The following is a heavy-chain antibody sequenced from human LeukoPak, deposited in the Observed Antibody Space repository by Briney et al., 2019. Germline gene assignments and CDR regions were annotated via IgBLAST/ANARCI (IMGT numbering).Heavy chain of an antibody. CDR1: GFTFSSFG. D-gene: IGHD5-18*01. V-gene: IGHV3-30*02. CDR2: IRNDGSKK. J-gene: IGHJ4*02. CDR3: AKGSGSSLDIDY. Sequence: GGSLRLSCEAAGFTFSSFGMHWVRQAPGKGLEWVAFIRNDGSKKYYADSVKGRFTISRDNSKNTLYLQMNSLRAEDTAVYYCAKGSGSSLDIDYWGQGTLVTVSS.